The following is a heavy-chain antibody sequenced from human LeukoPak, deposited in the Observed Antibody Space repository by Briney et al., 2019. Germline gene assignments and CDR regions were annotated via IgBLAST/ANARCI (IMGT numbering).Heavy chain of an antibody. V-gene: IGHV3-21*01. Sequence: GGSLRLSCAASGFTFSSYSMNWVRQAPGKGLEWVSSISSSSSYIYYADSVKGRFTISRDNAKNSLYLQMNSLRAEDTAVYYCARSSYSSSWYGRNAFDIWGQGTMVTVSS. D-gene: IGHD6-13*01. CDR2: ISSSSSYI. CDR1: GFTFSSYS. CDR3: ARSSYSSSWYGRNAFDI. J-gene: IGHJ3*02.